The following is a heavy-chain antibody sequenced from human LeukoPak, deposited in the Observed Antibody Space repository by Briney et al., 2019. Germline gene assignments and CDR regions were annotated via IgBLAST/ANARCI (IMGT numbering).Heavy chain of an antibody. CDR1: GGSVSSGSYY. D-gene: IGHD6-6*01. CDR2: IYYSGST. CDR3: ARGRIAARPIYYYYGMDV. J-gene: IGHJ6*02. V-gene: IGHV4-61*01. Sequence: PSETLSLTCTVSGGSVSSGSYYWSWIRQPPGKGLEWIGYIYYSGSTNYNPSLKSRVTISVDTSKNQFSLKLSSVTAADTAVYYCARGRIAARPIYYYYGMDVWGQGTTVTVSS.